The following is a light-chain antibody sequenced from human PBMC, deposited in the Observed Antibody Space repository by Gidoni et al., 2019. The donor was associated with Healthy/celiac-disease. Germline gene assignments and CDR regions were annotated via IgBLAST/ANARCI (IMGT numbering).Light chain of an antibody. Sequence: QSALTQPAPVSGSPGQSITISCTGTSSDVGRYNPVSWYQQHPGKAPKLMIYAGSKRPSGVSNRFSGSKSGNTASLTISGLQAEDEADYYCCSYAGSSTFVVFGGGTKLTVL. CDR3: CSYAGSSTFVV. J-gene: IGLJ2*01. V-gene: IGLV2-23*03. CDR1: SSDVGRYNP. CDR2: AGS.